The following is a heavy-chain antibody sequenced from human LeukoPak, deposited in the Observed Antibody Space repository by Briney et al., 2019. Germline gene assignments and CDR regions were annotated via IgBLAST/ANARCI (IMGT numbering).Heavy chain of an antibody. D-gene: IGHD3-10*01. CDR3: ARDGRPSRLLWFGERLVYWFDP. CDR1: GYTFTSYG. V-gene: IGHV1-18*01. J-gene: IGHJ5*02. CDR2: ISAYNGNT. Sequence: ASVKVSCKASGYTFTSYGISWVRQAPGQGLEWMGWISAYNGNTNYAQKLQGRVTMTTDTSTSTAYMELRSLRSDDTAVYYCARDGRPSRLLWFGERLVYWFDPWGQGTLVTVSS.